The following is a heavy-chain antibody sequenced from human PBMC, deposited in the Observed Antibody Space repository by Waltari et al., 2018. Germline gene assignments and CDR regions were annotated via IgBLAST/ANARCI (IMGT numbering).Heavy chain of an antibody. CDR2: IIPILGIA. J-gene: IGHJ5*02. CDR1: GGTFSSYA. V-gene: IGHV1-69*04. Sequence: QVQLVQSGAEVKKPGSSVKVSCKASGGTFSSYAIGWVRQAPGQGLDWMGRIIPILGIANYAQKFQGRVTITADKSTSTAYMELSSLRSEDTAVYYCARRAAGDNWFDPWGQGTLVTVSS. D-gene: IGHD6-13*01. CDR3: ARRAAGDNWFDP.